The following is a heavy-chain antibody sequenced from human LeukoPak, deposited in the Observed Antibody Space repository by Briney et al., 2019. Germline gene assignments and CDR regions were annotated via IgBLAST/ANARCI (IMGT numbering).Heavy chain of an antibody. V-gene: IGHV4-39*07. CDR3: TRGYSDTGYPTGLQFAG. J-gene: IGHJ4*02. CDR2: VYYSGST. Sequence: SETLSLTCSVSGGSISRRSSLWRWLREPPGRGREWMGSVYYSGSTHYNPSLETRVTISVDPSKHPVSLTLNSVTAAPTAVQYCTRGYSDTGYPTGLQFAGWSQGSL. D-gene: IGHD5-12*01. CDR1: GGSISRRSSL.